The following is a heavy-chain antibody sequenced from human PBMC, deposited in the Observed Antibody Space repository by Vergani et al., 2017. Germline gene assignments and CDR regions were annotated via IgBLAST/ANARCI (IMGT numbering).Heavy chain of an antibody. Sequence: EVQLVQSGAEVKTPGESLKISCKGSGYSFTSYWIGWVRQMPGKGLEWMGIIYPGDSDTRYSPSFQGQVTISADKSISTAYLQWSSLKASDTAMYYCARSRRDGYNSGLGRYYFDYWGQGTLVTVSS. CDR2: IYPGDSDT. V-gene: IGHV5-51*01. D-gene: IGHD5-24*01. CDR1: GYSFTSYW. CDR3: ARSRRDGYNSGLGRYYFDY. J-gene: IGHJ4*02.